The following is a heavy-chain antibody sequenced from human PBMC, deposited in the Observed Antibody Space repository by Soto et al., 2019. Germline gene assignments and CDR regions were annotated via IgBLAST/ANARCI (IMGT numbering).Heavy chain of an antibody. V-gene: IGHV1-18*01. Sequence: ASAKVSVTASGYTFTSYGIPWVRQAPGQGPEWMAWISAYNGNTNYVQKLQGRVTMTTDTSTSTAYMELRSLRSDDTAVYYCARAVIVVVPAAFPYYYYYYMDVWGKGTTVTVSS. CDR2: ISAYNGNT. J-gene: IGHJ6*03. D-gene: IGHD2-2*01. CDR1: GYTFTSYG. CDR3: ARAVIVVVPAAFPYYYYYYMDV.